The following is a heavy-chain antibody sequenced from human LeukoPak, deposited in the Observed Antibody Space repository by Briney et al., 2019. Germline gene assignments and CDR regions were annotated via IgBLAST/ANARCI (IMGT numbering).Heavy chain of an antibody. CDR1: GFTFSSQW. V-gene: IGHV3-23*01. Sequence: PGGSLRLSCAASGFTFSSQWMSWVRQAPGKGLEWVSAISGSGGSTYYADSVKGRFTISRDNSKNTLYLQMNSLRAEDTAVYYCAKGRPPYWYFDLWGRGTLVTVSS. CDR3: AKGRPPYWYFDL. CDR2: ISGSGGST. J-gene: IGHJ2*01.